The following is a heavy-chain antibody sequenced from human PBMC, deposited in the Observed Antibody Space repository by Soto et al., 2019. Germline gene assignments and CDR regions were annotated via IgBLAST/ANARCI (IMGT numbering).Heavy chain of an antibody. D-gene: IGHD6-13*01. V-gene: IGHV1-69*01. CDR1: EGTFNSYA. CDR2: IIPYYNTL. J-gene: IGHJ4*02. CDR3: ARGASRWYPYCFDS. Sequence: QAQVVQSGAEVRKPGSSVKLSCKASEGTFNSYAIAWVRQAPGQGLEWMGGIIPYYNTLNYAQKFQDRVTITADYSTNTVYRELSSLRSDDTAVYFCARGASRWYPYCFDSWAQGTLVTVSS.